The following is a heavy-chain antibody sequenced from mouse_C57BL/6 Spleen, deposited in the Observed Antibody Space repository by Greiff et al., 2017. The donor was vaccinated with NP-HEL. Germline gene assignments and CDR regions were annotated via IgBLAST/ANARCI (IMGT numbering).Heavy chain of an antibody. J-gene: IGHJ4*01. CDR1: GYTFTSYW. D-gene: IGHD1-1*01. Sequence: VQLQQSGAELVKPGASVKMSCKASGYTFTSYWITWVKQRPGQGLEWIGDIYPGSGSTNYNEKFKSKATLTVDTSSSTAYMQLSSLTSEDSAVYYCAAGDYYGSSYDAMDYWGQGTSVTVSS. V-gene: IGHV1-55*01. CDR2: IYPGSGST. CDR3: AAGDYYGSSYDAMDY.